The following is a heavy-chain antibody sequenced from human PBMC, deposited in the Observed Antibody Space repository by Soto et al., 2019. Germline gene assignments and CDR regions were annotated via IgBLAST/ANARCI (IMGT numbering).Heavy chain of an antibody. CDR1: GGPNSSYY. J-gene: IGHJ4*02. CDR3: ARDNRYSNPPFFDY. CDR2: IYYSGST. V-gene: IGHV4-59*01. Sequence: SETLSLTCTVSGGPNSSYYWSWIRQPPGKGLEWIGYIYYSGSTNYNPSLKSRVTISVDTSKNQFSLKLSSVTAAATSVYYSARDNRYSNPPFFDYWVQGTLVTVSS. D-gene: IGHD4-4*01.